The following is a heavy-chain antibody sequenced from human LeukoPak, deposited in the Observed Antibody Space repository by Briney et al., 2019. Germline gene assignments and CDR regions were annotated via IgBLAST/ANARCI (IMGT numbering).Heavy chain of an antibody. CDR3: ARKLALWFGESPMRPAFHFDY. D-gene: IGHD3-10*01. Sequence: KPSETLSLTCAVYGGSFSGYYWSWIRQPPGKGLEWIGEINHSGSTNYNPSLKSRVTISVDTSKNQFSLKLSSVTAADTAVYYCARKLALWFGESPMRPAFHFDYWGQGTLVTVSS. V-gene: IGHV4-34*01. CDR1: GGSFSGYY. J-gene: IGHJ4*02. CDR2: INHSGST.